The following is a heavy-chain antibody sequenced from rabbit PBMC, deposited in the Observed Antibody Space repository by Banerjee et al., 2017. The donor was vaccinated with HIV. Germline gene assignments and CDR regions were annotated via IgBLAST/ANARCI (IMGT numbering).Heavy chain of an antibody. CDR3: VRSSIATMTMVITAGSSYPYYFNL. CDR2: IDPVFGST. J-gene: IGHJ4*01. CDR1: GIDFSHYG. Sequence: QVVEFGGGLVTLGGSLKLSCKASGIDFSHYGISWVRQAPGKGLEWIGYIDPVFGSTYYASWVNGRFTISSHNAQNTLYLQVNSLTAADTATYFCVRSSIATMTMVITAGSSYPYYFNLWGPGTLVTVS. V-gene: IGHV1S7*01. D-gene: IGHD2-1*01.